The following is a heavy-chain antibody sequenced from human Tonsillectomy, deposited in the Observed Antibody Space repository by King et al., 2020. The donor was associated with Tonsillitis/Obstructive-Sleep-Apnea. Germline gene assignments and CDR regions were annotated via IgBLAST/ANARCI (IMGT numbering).Heavy chain of an antibody. CDR1: GFTFSTYW. D-gene: IGHD3-16*01. CDR3: ARDETYHEGTTYYDNLDI. CDR2: IKHDGSEQ. V-gene: IGHV3-7*03. Sequence: VQLVESGGGLVQPGGSLRLSCAASGFTFSTYWMTWVRQAPGKGLEWVANIKHDGSEQHYVDSVKGRFTISRDNAKTSLYLQLNSLRAEDTAVYYCARDETYHEGTTYYDNLDIWGQGTMVTVSS. J-gene: IGHJ3*02.